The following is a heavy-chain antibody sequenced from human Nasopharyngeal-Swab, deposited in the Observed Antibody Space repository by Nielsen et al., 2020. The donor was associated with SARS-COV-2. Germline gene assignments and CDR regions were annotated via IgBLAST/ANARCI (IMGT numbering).Heavy chain of an antibody. J-gene: IGHJ6*02. CDR2: IKYSGST. Sequence: ISQPPGKGLEWIGYIKYSGSTNYNPSLKSRVTRSVDTSKNQYSLKLSSVTAADTAVYYCASGVYSGFGYYYYGMDVWGQGTTVTVSS. CDR3: ASGVYSGFGYYYYGMDV. V-gene: IGHV4-59*01. D-gene: IGHD5-12*01.